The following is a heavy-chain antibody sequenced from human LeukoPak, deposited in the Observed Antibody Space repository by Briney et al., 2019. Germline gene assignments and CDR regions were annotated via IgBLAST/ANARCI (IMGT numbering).Heavy chain of an antibody. CDR2: IKQDGGEK. Sequence: GGSLRLSCAASGFTFSNYYMSWIRQAPGKGPEWVANIKQDGGEKYYVDSVKGRFTISRDKAKNSLYLQMNSLRAEDTAVYYCARSSKAESTRYSSGWYSGPPYYYGMDVWGQGTTVTVSS. CDR1: GFTFSNYY. D-gene: IGHD6-19*01. CDR3: ARSSKAESTRYSSGWYSGPPYYYGMDV. J-gene: IGHJ6*02. V-gene: IGHV3-7*05.